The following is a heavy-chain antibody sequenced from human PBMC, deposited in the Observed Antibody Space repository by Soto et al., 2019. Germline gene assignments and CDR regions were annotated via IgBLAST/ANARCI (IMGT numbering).Heavy chain of an antibody. CDR3: ARGRSFGDFAH. CDR2: ITPSGNP. CDR1: GGSFGGYS. J-gene: IGHJ3*01. V-gene: IGHV4-34*01. Sequence: PSETLSLTCAVFGGSFGGYSWTWLRQPPGVGLEGIGEITPSGNPNYNPSLKSRVAIAVDKSRNQFSLNLTSVTAADTSIYYCARGRSFGDFAHWGPGTMVT. D-gene: IGHD4-17*01.